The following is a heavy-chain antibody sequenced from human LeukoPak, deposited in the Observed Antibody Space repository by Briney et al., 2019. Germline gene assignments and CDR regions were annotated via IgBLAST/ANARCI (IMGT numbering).Heavy chain of an antibody. CDR2: ISYDGSNK. J-gene: IGHJ4*02. V-gene: IGHV3-30-3*01. Sequence: GGSLRLSCAASGFTFSSSWMTWVRQAPGKGLEWVAVISYDGSNKYYADSVKGRFTISRDNSKNTLYLQMNSLRTEDTAVYYCARDPGDYWGQGTLVTVSS. D-gene: IGHD3-10*01. CDR1: GFTFSSSW. CDR3: ARDPGDY.